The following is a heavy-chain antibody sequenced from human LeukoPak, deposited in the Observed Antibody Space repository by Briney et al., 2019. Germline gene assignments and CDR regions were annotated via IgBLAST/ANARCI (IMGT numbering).Heavy chain of an antibody. V-gene: IGHV4-4*07. J-gene: IGHJ6*03. CDR3: AREGDFWSGYSPHDYMDV. Sequence: SETLSLTCTVSGGSISSYYWSWIRQPAGKGLEWIGRIYTSGSTNYNPSLKSRVTMSLGTYKNQFSLKLSSVTAADTAVYYCAREGDFWSGYSPHDYMDVWGKGTTVTVSS. CDR2: IYTSGST. D-gene: IGHD3-3*01. CDR1: GGSISSYY.